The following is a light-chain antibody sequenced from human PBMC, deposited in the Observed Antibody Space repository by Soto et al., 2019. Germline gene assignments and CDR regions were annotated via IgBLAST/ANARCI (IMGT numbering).Light chain of an antibody. V-gene: IGKV3-15*01. Sequence: VMTQSPATLSVSPGERATLSCRASLSISNNLAWYQQKPGQAPMLLIYSASTRATAIPARFSGSASGTEFTLTISSLQSEDFAVYYCQQYNEWLLTFGGGTKVETK. CDR3: QQYNEWLLT. J-gene: IGKJ4*01. CDR2: SAS. CDR1: LSISNN.